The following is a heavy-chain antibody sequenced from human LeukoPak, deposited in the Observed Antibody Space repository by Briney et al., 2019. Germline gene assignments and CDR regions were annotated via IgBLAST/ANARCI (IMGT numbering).Heavy chain of an antibody. CDR1: RYTFSSYD. CDR3: ARLSQTPDYYSSGGYYYLGY. V-gene: IGHV1-8*01. CDR2: MNPNTGRT. J-gene: IGHJ4*02. Sequence: ASVKVSCKASRYTFSSYDINWVREAAGQGLELMGWMNPNTGRTGFAQKLQGRLTMTRDTSISTAYMELSSLRSEDTAVYYCARLSQTPDYYSSGGYYYLGYWGQGTPVTVSS. D-gene: IGHD3-22*01.